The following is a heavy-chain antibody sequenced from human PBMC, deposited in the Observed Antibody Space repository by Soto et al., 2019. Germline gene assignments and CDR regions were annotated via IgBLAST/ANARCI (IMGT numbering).Heavy chain of an antibody. CDR2: IYSGGYT. J-gene: IGHJ4*02. D-gene: IGHD2-2*01. CDR1: GFTVSNNY. V-gene: IGHV3-53*01. Sequence: EVQLVESGGGLIQPGGSLRLSCAVSGFTVSNNYMSWVRQAPGKGLEGVSVIYSGGYTAYGDSVKGRFTISRDNSKNKQYPQKKGRGAAVAAGFFGAAIPGGGGYWGQGTLVTVSS. CDR3: AAIPGGGGY.